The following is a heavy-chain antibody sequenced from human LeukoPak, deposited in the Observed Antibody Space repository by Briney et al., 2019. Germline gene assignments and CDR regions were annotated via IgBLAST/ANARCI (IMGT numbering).Heavy chain of an antibody. Sequence: GGSLRLSCAASGFTFSSYEMNWVRQAPGKGLEWVSYISSSGSTIYYADSVKGRFTISRDDAKNSLSLQMNSLRADDTAVYYCAREDTYSSDTWYGPDYWGQGTLVTVSS. CDR1: GFTFSSYE. J-gene: IGHJ4*02. CDR3: AREDTYSSDTWYGPDY. V-gene: IGHV3-48*03. D-gene: IGHD3-22*01. CDR2: ISSSGSTI.